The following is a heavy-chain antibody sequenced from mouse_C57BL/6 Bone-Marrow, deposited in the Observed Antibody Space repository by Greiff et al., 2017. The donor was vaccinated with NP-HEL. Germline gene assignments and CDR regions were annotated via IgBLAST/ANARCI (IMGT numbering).Heavy chain of an antibody. CDR1: GYTFTSYG. V-gene: IGHV1-81*01. D-gene: IGHD1-1*01. CDR3: ARRVTTVVARYFDV. CDR2: IYPRSGNT. J-gene: IGHJ1*03. Sequence: VQGVESGAELARPGASVKLSCKASGYTFTSYGISWVKQRTGQGLEWIGEIYPRSGNTYYNEKFKGKATLTADKSSSTAYMELRSLTSEDSAVYFCARRVTTVVARYFDVWGTGTTVTVSS.